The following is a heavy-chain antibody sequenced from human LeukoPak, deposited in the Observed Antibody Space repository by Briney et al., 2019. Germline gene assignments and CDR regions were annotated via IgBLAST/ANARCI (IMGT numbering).Heavy chain of an antibody. CDR2: IKVGNGKT. Sequence: ASVKVSCKASGYTFSSYAIHWVRQAPGQRLEWMGSIKVGNGKTKYSQEFQGRVTITRDTSANTAYMELSSLRSEDTAVYYCASGGVGGALDYWGQGTLVTVSS. CDR3: ASGGVGGALDY. V-gene: IGHV1-3*03. D-gene: IGHD3-16*01. J-gene: IGHJ4*02. CDR1: GYTFSSYA.